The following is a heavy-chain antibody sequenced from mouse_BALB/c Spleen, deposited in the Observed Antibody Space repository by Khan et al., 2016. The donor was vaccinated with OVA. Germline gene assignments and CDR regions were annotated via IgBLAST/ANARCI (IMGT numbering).Heavy chain of an antibody. D-gene: IGHD2-2*01. V-gene: IGHV1-5*01. CDR3: TRWGYWFAY. CDR1: GYSFTSYW. J-gene: IGHJ3*01. CDR2: IYPGNSDT. Sequence: VQLQQSGTVLARPGASVKMSCKASGYSFTSYWMHWVKQRPGQGLEWIGSIYPGNSDTKYNRKFKGKAKLTAVTSASNANMEHSSLTNEDYAVYYCTRWGYWFAYWGQGTLVTVSA.